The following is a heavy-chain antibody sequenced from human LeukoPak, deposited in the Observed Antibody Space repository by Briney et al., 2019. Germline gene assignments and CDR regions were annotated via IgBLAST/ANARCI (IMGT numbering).Heavy chain of an antibody. J-gene: IGHJ4*02. D-gene: IGHD4-17*01. Sequence: PVASVKVSCKVSGYPFVDYYIHWIKQAPGKGLEWMGLVDPEDGRAVYAEKLQDRVTITADTSVDTVYMELRSLRFDNTAVYYCATERPLTVCDHFAFWGQGSLVSVSS. V-gene: IGHV1-69-2*01. CDR2: VDPEDGRA. CDR1: GYPFVDYY. CDR3: ATERPLTVCDHFAF.